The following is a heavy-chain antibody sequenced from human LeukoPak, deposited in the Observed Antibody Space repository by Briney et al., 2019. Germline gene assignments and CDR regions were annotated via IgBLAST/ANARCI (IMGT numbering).Heavy chain of an antibody. CDR3: AREGPRGNSQFDY. V-gene: IGHV3-33*01. CDR1: GFTFSSYG. D-gene: IGHD2/OR15-2a*01. J-gene: IGHJ4*02. CDR2: IWYDGSNK. Sequence: GGSLRLSCAASGFTFSSYGMHWVRQAPGKGLEWVALIWYDGSNKYYTDSVRGRLTISRDNSKNTLYLQMNSLRAEDAAIYYCAREGPRGNSQFDYWGQGTLVTVSS.